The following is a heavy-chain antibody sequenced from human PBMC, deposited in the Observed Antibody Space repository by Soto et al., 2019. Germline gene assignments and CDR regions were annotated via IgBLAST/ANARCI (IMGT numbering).Heavy chain of an antibody. J-gene: IGHJ6*02. D-gene: IGHD6-6*01. Sequence: EVQLVESGGGLVQPGGSLRLSCAASGFSFSTYSMNWVRQAPGKGLEWVSYISSRSYTIYYIDSVKGRFTISRDNAKSSLYPQMNSLRDEDTAVYYCARGGSSSDNGMDVWDQGTTVTVSS. CDR2: ISSRSYTI. V-gene: IGHV3-48*02. CDR1: GFSFSTYS. CDR3: ARGGSSSDNGMDV.